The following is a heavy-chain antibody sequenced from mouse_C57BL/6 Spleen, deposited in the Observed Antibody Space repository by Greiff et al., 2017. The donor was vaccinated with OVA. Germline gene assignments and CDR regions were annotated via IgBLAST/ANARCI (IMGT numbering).Heavy chain of an antibody. D-gene: IGHD2-5*01. V-gene: IGHV7-3*01. CDR1: GFTFTDYY. J-gene: IGHJ2*01. CDR2: IRNKANGYTT. Sequence: EVKVVESGGGLVQPGGSLSLSCAASGFTFTDYYMSWVRQPPGKALEWLGFIRNKANGYTTEYSASVKGRFTISRDNSQSILYLQMNALRAEDSATYYCARFSYYSNNFDYWGQGTTLTVSS. CDR3: ARFSYYSNNFDY.